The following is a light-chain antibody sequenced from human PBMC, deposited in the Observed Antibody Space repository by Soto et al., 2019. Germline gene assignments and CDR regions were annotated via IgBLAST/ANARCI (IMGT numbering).Light chain of an antibody. Sequence: DIHMTQSLSSLSASVGYRVTIPCRASQTISAFLNWYQHKPGKAPELLIFSASKLQTGVPSRFSGRGSGTAFTLTITSLRPEDFATYYCQQTYSPPGTFGQGTKVDIK. V-gene: IGKV1-39*01. CDR3: QQTYSPPGT. CDR2: SAS. J-gene: IGKJ1*01. CDR1: QTISAF.